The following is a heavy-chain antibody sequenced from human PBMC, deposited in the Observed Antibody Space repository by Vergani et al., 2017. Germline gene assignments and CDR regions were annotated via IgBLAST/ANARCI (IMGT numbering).Heavy chain of an antibody. J-gene: IGHJ4*02. D-gene: IGHD2-2*01. Sequence: QLQLQESGPGLVKPSETLSLTCTVSGGSLSSSSYYWGWIRQPPGKGLEWIGSIYYSGSTYYNPSLKSRVTISVDTSKNQFSLKLSSVTAADTAVYYCARHTSPRIEDYFDYWGQGTLVTVSS. V-gene: IGHV4-39*01. CDR2: IYYSGST. CDR1: GGSLSSSSYY. CDR3: ARHTSPRIEDYFDY.